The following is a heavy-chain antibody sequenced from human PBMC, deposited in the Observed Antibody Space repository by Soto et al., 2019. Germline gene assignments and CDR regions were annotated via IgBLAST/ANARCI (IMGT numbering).Heavy chain of an antibody. CDR3: ARGPTPQNPVTTAHLDY. Sequence: QVQLVQSGAEVKKPGSSVKVSCKASGGTFSSYAISWVRQAPGQGLEWMGGIIPIFGTANYAQKFQGRVTITADESTSTGYMELSSLRSEDTAVYYCARGPTPQNPVTTAHLDYWGQGTLVTVSS. V-gene: IGHV1-69*01. D-gene: IGHD4-17*01. CDR2: IIPIFGTA. J-gene: IGHJ4*02. CDR1: GGTFSSYA.